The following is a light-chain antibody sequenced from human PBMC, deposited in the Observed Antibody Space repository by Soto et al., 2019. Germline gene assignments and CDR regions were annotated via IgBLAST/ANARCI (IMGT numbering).Light chain of an antibody. J-gene: IGKJ4*01. Sequence: EIVLTQSPATLSLSPGERATLSCRASQSVSSYLAWYQQKPGQAPRLLIYDASNRATGIPARFSGSGSGTDFTLTISSLEPEDFAVYYCQQYSVWPLTFGGGTKVDIK. CDR3: QQYSVWPLT. CDR1: QSVSSY. V-gene: IGKV3-11*01. CDR2: DAS.